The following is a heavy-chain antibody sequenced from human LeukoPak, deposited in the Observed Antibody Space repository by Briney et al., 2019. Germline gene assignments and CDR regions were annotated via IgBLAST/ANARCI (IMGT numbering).Heavy chain of an antibody. CDR2: ISDDGSNE. J-gene: IGHJ4*02. Sequence: GGSLRFSGAASGFTFSSYGMHWVRHAPGKGWVWVTVISDDGSNEDYADSVKGRFTISRDNSKNTLYLKMNSLRAEDTAVYFCAKGHRYYDSSGYYSLDYWGQGTLVTVSS. V-gene: IGHV3-30*18. CDR3: AKGHRYYDSSGYYSLDY. CDR1: GFTFSSYG. D-gene: IGHD3-22*01.